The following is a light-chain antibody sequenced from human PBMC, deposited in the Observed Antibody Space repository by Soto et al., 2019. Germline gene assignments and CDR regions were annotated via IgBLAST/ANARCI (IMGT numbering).Light chain of an antibody. CDR1: SSDLGRYNF. CDR3: SSYTASSTVV. Sequence: QSALTQPASVSGSPGQSITISCIGTSSDLGRYNFVSWYQQHPGKAPKLLISDVSDRPSGISNRFSGSKSGNTASLTISGLQAEDEADYYCSSYTASSTVVFGGGTQLTVL. CDR2: DVS. V-gene: IGLV2-14*03. J-gene: IGLJ2*01.